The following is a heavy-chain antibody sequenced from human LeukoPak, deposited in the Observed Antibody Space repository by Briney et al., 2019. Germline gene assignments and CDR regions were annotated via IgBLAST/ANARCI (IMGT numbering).Heavy chain of an antibody. CDR2: IYPSGNT. J-gene: IGHJ5*02. D-gene: IGHD1-26*01. V-gene: IGHV4-34*01. Sequence: SETLALTCGVDGGSVSGYYWSWIRQSPGKGLEWIGNIYPSGNTYYNASLKSRVTMYIDTSKNQSSLKLSSVTAADTAMYYCARARQWVGYWFDPWGQGTLVTVSS. CDR1: GGSVSGYY. CDR3: ARARQWVGYWFDP.